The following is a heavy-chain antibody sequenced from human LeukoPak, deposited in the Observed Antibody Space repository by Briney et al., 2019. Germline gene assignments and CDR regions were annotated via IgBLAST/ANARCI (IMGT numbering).Heavy chain of an antibody. V-gene: IGHV4-34*01. D-gene: IGHD1-26*01. CDR1: GGSFSGYY. CDR3: AREPWELLLDHAFDI. CDR2: INHSGST. Sequence: SETLSLTCAVYGGSFSGYYWSWIRQPPGKGLEWIGEINHSGSTNYNPSLKSRVTISVDTSKNQFSLKLSSVTAADTAVYYCAREPWELLLDHAFDIWGQGQWSPSLQ. J-gene: IGHJ3*02.